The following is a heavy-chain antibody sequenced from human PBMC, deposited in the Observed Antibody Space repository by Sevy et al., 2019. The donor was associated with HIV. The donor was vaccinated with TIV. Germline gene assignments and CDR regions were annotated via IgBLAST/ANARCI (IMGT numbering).Heavy chain of an antibody. CDR3: ATGLRIPFSAEYFQH. Sequence: ASVKVSCKASGYTFTSYGISWVRQAPGQGLEWMGWISAYNGNTNYAQKLQGRVTMTPDTSTSTPYMRRRSLRSDDTAVYYCATGLRIPFSAEYFQHWGQGTLVTVSS. CDR1: GYTFTSYG. CDR2: ISAYNGNT. J-gene: IGHJ1*01. D-gene: IGHD3-16*01. V-gene: IGHV1-18*01.